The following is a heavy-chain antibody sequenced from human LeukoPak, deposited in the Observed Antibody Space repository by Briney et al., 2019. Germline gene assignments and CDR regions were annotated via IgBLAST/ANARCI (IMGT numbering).Heavy chain of an antibody. Sequence: GGSLRLSCAASGFTFSRYWMSWVRQAPGKGLEWVSAISGSGGSTYYADSVKGRFTISRDNSKNTLYLQMNSLRAEDTAVYYCAKTNVAVAGTYYFDYWGQGTLVTVSS. J-gene: IGHJ4*02. CDR1: GFTFSRYW. CDR2: ISGSGGST. CDR3: AKTNVAVAGTYYFDY. V-gene: IGHV3-23*01. D-gene: IGHD6-19*01.